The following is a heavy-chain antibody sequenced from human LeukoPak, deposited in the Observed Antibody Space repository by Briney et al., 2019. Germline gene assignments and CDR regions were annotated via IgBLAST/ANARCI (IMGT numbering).Heavy chain of an antibody. D-gene: IGHD2-15*01. CDR1: GYTFSGYY. J-gene: IGHJ3*01. Sequence: GASVKVSCKASGYTFSGYYVHWVRQAPGQGLEWMGLINPNSGDTNSAQKFQGRVAMTRDTSINTAYMELSRLRSDDTAAYYCARALNPIVVVPSGGTDALDFWGQGTTVSVSS. V-gene: IGHV1-2*02. CDR3: ARALNPIVVVPSGGTDALDF. CDR2: INPNSGDT.